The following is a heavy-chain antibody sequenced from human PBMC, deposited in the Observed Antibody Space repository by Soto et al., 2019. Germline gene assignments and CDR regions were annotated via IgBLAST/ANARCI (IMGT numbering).Heavy chain of an antibody. CDR2: VNHGST. J-gene: IGHJ5*02. V-gene: IGHV4-34*01. CDR1: GGSFRGYH. D-gene: IGHD3-9*01. CDR3: ARSPNYFDSVDL. Sequence: QVPLLQWGAGLLKPTETLSLTCGGHGGSFRGYHWSWVRQPPGKGLEWIAEVNHGSTNYNPSLKSAVSISEDPSKTQTPRTLTSVTAAYAAVYYCARSPNYFDSVDLWGQGTVVAVSS.